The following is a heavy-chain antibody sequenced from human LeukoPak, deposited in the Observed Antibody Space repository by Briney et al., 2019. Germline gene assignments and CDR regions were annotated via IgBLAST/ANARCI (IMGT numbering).Heavy chain of an antibody. J-gene: IGHJ4*02. CDR2: ISSSSSYI. D-gene: IGHD1-26*01. Sequence: GGSPRLSCAASGFTFSSYSMNWVRQAPGKGLEWVSSISSSSSYIYYADSVKGRFTISRDNAKNSLYLQMNSLRAEDTAVYYCAREEADVGTFDYWGQGTLVTVSS. CDR1: GFTFSSYS. V-gene: IGHV3-21*01. CDR3: AREEADVGTFDY.